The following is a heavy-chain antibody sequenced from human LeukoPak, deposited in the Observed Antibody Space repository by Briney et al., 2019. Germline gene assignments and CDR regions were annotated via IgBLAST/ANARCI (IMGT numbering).Heavy chain of an antibody. CDR1: GFTVSSNY. CDR2: IYSGGST. Sequence: PGGSLRLSCAASGFTVSSNYMSWVRQAPGKGLEWVSVIYSGGSTYYADSVKGRFTISRDNSKNTLYLQMNSLRAEDTAVYYCARDRGIGTYYYDSWGQGTLVTVSS. V-gene: IGHV3-66*01. D-gene: IGHD3-22*01. CDR3: ARDRGIGTYYYDS. J-gene: IGHJ4*02.